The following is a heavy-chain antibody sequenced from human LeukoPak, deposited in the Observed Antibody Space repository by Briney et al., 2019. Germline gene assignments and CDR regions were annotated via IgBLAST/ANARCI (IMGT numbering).Heavy chain of an antibody. CDR2: INPHGGST. CDR3: ATEVTD. CDR1: GYTFTSYY. Sequence: ASVKVSCKASGYTFTSYYMHWVRQAPGQGLEWMAIINPHGGSTSYAQKFQGRVTMTRDTSISTAYMELSRLRSDDTAVYYCATEVTDWGQGTLVTVSS. D-gene: IGHD5-18*01. J-gene: IGHJ4*02. V-gene: IGHV1-46*01.